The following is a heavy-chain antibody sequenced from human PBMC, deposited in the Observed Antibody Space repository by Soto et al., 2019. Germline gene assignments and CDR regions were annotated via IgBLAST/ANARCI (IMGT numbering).Heavy chain of an antibody. Sequence: QMHQSGPRLVKPSQTLSLECSVIGGSVNTGDNYWSWVRQSPGRGLEWIGYIYHTGNTFYNPALENRVTMSVDASKNQFSLTLTSVTAADTAVYFCAREPLDGMDVWGQGTNGTVSS. CDR1: GGSVNTGDNY. V-gene: IGHV4-30-4*01. CDR2: IYHTGNT. J-gene: IGHJ6*02. CDR3: AREPLDGMDV.